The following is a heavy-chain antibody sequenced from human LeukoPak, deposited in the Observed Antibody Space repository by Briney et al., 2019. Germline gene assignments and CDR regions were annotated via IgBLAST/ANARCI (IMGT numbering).Heavy chain of an antibody. V-gene: IGHV3-15*01. J-gene: IGHJ4*02. Sequence: AWSLRLSRAPSLFTFSNAWMSLVRQAPPAGREWVGRIKSKTDGGTTDYAAPVKGRFTISRDDSKNTLYLQMNSLKTEDTAVYYCTTDAYDSSGYYGDYWGQGTLVTVSS. D-gene: IGHD3-22*01. CDR1: LFTFSNAW. CDR3: TTDAYDSSGYYGDY. CDR2: IKSKTDGGTT.